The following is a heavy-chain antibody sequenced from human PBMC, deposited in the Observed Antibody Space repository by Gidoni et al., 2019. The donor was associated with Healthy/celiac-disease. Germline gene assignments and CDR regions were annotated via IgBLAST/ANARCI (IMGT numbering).Heavy chain of an antibody. Sequence: EVQLLESGGGLVQPGGSLRLSCAAAGFTFSRYAMSWVRQAPGKGLEWVSAISGSGGSTYYADSVKGRFTISRDNSKNTLYLQMKSLRAEDTAVYYCAKTVGATSSDYWGQGTLVTVSS. CDR3: AKTVGATSSDY. D-gene: IGHD1-26*01. V-gene: IGHV3-23*01. CDR2: ISGSGGST. J-gene: IGHJ4*02. CDR1: GFTFSRYA.